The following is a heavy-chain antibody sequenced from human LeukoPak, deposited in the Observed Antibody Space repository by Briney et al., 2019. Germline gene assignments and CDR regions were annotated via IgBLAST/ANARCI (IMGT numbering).Heavy chain of an antibody. CDR1: GFTFSSYS. CDR2: ISSSSSYI. CDR3: ARDAGSGRLLPY. D-gene: IGHD3-10*01. J-gene: IGHJ4*02. V-gene: IGHV3-21*01. Sequence: PGGSLRLXCAASGFTFSSYSMNWVRRAPGKGLEWVSSISSSSSYINYADSVKGRFTISRDNAKNSLYLQMNSLRAEDTAVYYCARDAGSGRLLPYWGQGTLVTVSS.